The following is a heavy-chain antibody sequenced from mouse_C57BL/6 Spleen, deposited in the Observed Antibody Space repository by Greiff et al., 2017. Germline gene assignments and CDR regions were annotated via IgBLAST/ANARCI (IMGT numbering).Heavy chain of an antibody. V-gene: IGHV1-5*01. D-gene: IGHD1-1*01. J-gene: IGHJ2*01. CDR3: TRERVVGPFDY. CDR1: GYTFTSYW. Sequence: EVQLQQSGTVLARPGASVKMSCKTSGYTFTSYWMHWVKQRPGQGLEWIGAIYPGNSDTSYNQKFKGKAKLTAVTSASTAYMELSSLTNEDSAVYYWTRERVVGPFDYWGQGTTLTVSS. CDR2: IYPGNSDT.